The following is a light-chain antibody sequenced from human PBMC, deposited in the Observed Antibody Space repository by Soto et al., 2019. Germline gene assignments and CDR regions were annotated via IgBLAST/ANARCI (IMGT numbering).Light chain of an antibody. CDR2: GAS. CDR3: QQRSNWPPIT. J-gene: IGKJ5*01. V-gene: IGKV3-11*01. Sequence: EIVLTQSPGTLSLSPGETSTLSCSASQTVNSDYLAWFQQRPGQAPRLLIYGASNRATGIPARFSGSGSGTDFTLNISSLEPEDFAVYYCQQRSNWPPITFGQGTRLEIK. CDR1: QTVNSDY.